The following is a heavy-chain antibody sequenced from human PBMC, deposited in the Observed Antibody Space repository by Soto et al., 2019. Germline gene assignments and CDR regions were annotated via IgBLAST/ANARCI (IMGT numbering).Heavy chain of an antibody. Sequence: ASVKVSCKASGYTFTGYYMHWVRQAPGQGLEWMGWINPNSGGTNYAQKFQGRVTMTRDTSISTAYMELSRLRSDDTAVYYCARDLYYYDSSGYYDYWGQGTLVTVSS. CDR2: INPNSGGT. CDR1: GYTFTGYY. CDR3: ARDLYYYDSSGYYDY. D-gene: IGHD3-22*01. J-gene: IGHJ4*02. V-gene: IGHV1-2*02.